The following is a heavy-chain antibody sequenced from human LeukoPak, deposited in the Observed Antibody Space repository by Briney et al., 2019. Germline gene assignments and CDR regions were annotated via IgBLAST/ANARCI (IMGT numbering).Heavy chain of an antibody. V-gene: IGHV3-30-3*01. CDR3: AKGGAAAGKFDY. CDR2: ISYDGSNK. D-gene: IGHD6-13*01. Sequence: GGSLRLSCAASGFTFSSYAMHWVRQAPGKGLEWVAVISYDGSNKYYADSVKGRFTISRDNSKNTLYLQMNSLRAEDTAVYYCAKGGAAAGKFDYWGQGTLVTVSS. J-gene: IGHJ4*02. CDR1: GFTFSSYA.